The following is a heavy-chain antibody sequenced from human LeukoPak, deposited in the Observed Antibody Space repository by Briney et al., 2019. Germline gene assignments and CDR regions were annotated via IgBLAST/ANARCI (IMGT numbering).Heavy chain of an antibody. CDR3: ARHRTLRYFDWLLYFDY. CDR2: VYYNGDT. CDR1: GGSISSSGSY. V-gene: IGHV4-39*01. J-gene: IGHJ4*02. Sequence: SETLSLTCTVSGGSISSSGSYWAWIRQPPGKGLEWIANVYYNGDTYYNSSLNSRLTISADTSKNQFSLKLSSVTAADTAVYYCARHRTLRYFDWLLYFDYWGQGTLVTVSS. D-gene: IGHD3-9*01.